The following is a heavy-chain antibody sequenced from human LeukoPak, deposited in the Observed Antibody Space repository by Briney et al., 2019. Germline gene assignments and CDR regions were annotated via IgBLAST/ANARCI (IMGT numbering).Heavy chain of an antibody. D-gene: IGHD1-1*01. CDR2: INSDGSST. Sequence: GGSLRLSCAASGFIFSSYWMHWVRQAPGKGLVWVSRINSDGSSTSYADSVKGRFTISRDNSKNSLYLQMDSLRVEDTAVYYCARLGGTTRDDYWGQGTLVTV. CDR3: ARLGGTTRDDY. V-gene: IGHV3-74*01. J-gene: IGHJ4*02. CDR1: GFIFSSYW.